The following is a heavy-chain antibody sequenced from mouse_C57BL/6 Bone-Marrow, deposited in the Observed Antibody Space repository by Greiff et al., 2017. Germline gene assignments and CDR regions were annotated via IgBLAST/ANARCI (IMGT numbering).Heavy chain of an antibody. CDR2: IDPTDSYT. V-gene: IGHV1-59*01. Sequence: VQLKESGAELVRPGTSVKLSCKASGYTFTSYWMHWVKQRPGQGLEWIGVIDPTDSYTNYNQKFKGKATLTVDTSSSTAYMQLSSLTSEDSAVYDCARLVLRYYFDYWGQGTTLTVSS. D-gene: IGHD1-1*01. J-gene: IGHJ2*01. CDR3: ARLVLRYYFDY. CDR1: GYTFTSYW.